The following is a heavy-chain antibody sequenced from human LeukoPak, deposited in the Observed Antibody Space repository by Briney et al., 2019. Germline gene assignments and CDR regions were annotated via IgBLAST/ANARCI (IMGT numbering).Heavy chain of an antibody. CDR2: ISAYNGNT. CDR3: ARSDVGYCSSTSCSHFDY. J-gene: IGHJ4*02. CDR1: GYTFTSYG. D-gene: IGHD2-2*01. Sequence: ASVKVSCKASGYTFTSYGISWVRQAPGQGLEWMGWISAYNGNTNYAQKLQGRVTMTTATSTSTAYMELRSLRSDDTAVYYCARSDVGYCSSTSCSHFDYWGQGTLVTVSS. V-gene: IGHV1-18*01.